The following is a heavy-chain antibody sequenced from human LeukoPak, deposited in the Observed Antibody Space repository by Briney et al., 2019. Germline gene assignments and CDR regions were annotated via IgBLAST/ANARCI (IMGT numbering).Heavy chain of an antibody. CDR2: ISSSSSTI. D-gene: IGHD4/OR15-4a*01. J-gene: IGHJ4*02. V-gene: IGHV3-48*01. Sequence: GGSLRLSCVASGFLFSTYSMNWVRQAPGKGLEWVSYISSSSSTIYYADSVKGRFTISRDNAKNSLYLQINTLRAEDTAVYYCARRAGAYSHPYDYWGQGTLVTVSS. CDR1: GFLFSTYS. CDR3: ARRAGAYSHPYDY.